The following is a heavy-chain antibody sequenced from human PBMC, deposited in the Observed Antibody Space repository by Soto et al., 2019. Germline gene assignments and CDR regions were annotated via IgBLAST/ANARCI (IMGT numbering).Heavy chain of an antibody. CDR1: GGTFSSYT. CDR3: ARSRIAAAGTVEAFDI. D-gene: IGHD6-13*01. J-gene: IGHJ3*02. V-gene: IGHV1-69*02. Sequence: QVQLVQSGAEVKKPGSSVKVSCKASGGTFSSYTISWVRQAPGQGLEWMGRIIPILGIANYAQKFQGRVTITADKSTSTAYMELSSLRSEDTAMYYCARSRIAAAGTVEAFDIWGQGTMVTVSS. CDR2: IIPILGIA.